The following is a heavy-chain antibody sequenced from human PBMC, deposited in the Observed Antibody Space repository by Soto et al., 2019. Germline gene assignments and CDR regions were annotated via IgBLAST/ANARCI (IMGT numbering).Heavy chain of an antibody. CDR2: MSNSGST. Sequence: QVQLQESGPGLVKSSETLSLTCTVSGGSISSYYWSWIRQPPGKGLEWIGYMSNSGSTNYNPSLKSRVTISVDTSKNQFSLKLSSVTAADTAVYYCARHYCSGGGCYYFDNWGQGTLVTVSS. V-gene: IGHV4-59*08. CDR3: ARHYCSGGGCYYFDN. CDR1: GGSISSYY. D-gene: IGHD2-15*01. J-gene: IGHJ4*02.